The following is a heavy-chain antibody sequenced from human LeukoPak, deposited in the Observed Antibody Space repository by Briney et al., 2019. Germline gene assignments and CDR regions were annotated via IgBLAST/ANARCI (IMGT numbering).Heavy chain of an antibody. D-gene: IGHD3-16*01. CDR2: INHSGSI. V-gene: IGHV4-4*02. CDR3: ARHYGP. Sequence: PSETLSLTCTVSGDSISNTNWWSWVRQPPGKGLEWIGEINHSGSITYNPSLKSRVTISVDTSKNQFSLKLNSVTAADTAVYYCARHYGPWGQGALVTVSS. J-gene: IGHJ5*02. CDR1: GDSISNTNW.